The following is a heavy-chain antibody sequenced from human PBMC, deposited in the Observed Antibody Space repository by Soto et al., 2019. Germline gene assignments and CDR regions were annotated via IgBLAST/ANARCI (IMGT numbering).Heavy chain of an antibody. D-gene: IGHD3-10*01. V-gene: IGHV2-5*01. Sequence: SGPTLVNPTQTLTLTCTFSGFSLITIGLGVGWIRQPPGKALEWLALIYWNDDKRYSPSLKSRLTITKDTSKNQVVLTMTNMDPVDTATYYCAHRDSHSMVRGNFDYWGQGTLVTVSS. CDR2: IYWNDDK. CDR1: GFSLITIGLG. CDR3: AHRDSHSMVRGNFDY. J-gene: IGHJ4*02.